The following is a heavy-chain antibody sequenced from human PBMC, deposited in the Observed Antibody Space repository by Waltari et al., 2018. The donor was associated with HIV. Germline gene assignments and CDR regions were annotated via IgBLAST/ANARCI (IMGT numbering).Heavy chain of an antibody. CDR3: ARGRRVYSGSYPFDY. J-gene: IGHJ4*02. D-gene: IGHD1-26*01. CDR1: GGSFSGYY. V-gene: IGHV4-34*01. Sequence: QVQLQQWGAGLLKPSETLSLTCAVYGGSFSGYYWNWIRQPPGKGLEWIGEINHSGSTNYSPSLKSRVTISVDMSKNQFSLKLSSVTATDTAVYYCARGRRVYSGSYPFDYWGQGTLVTVSS. CDR2: INHSGST.